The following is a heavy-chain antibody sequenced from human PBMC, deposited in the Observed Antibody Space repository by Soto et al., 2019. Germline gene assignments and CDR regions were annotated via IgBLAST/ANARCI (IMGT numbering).Heavy chain of an antibody. CDR1: GFTFSSYA. CDR2: ISGSCGST. Sequence: PGGSLRLSCAASGFTFSSYAMSWVRQAPGKGLEWVSTISGSCGSTYYADSVKGRFAISRDSSKNTVYVQMNSLRVDDTAVYYCARATRVAAGRYYFDYWGHGTLVTVSS. J-gene: IGHJ4*01. D-gene: IGHD6-13*01. CDR3: ARATRVAAGRYYFDY. V-gene: IGHV3-23*01.